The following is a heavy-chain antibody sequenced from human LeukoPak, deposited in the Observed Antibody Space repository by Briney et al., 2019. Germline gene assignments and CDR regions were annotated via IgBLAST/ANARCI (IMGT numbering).Heavy chain of an antibody. CDR3: ARGGSLLRYFDYSLMLVAFDI. CDR2: INHSGST. CDR1: GGSFSGYY. D-gene: IGHD3-9*01. J-gene: IGHJ3*02. Sequence: SETLSLTCAVYGGSFSGYYWSWIRQPPGTGLEWIGEINHSGSTNYNPSLKSRVTISVDTSKNQFSLKLSSVTAADTAVYYCARGGSLLRYFDYSLMLVAFDIWGQGTMVTASS. V-gene: IGHV4-34*01.